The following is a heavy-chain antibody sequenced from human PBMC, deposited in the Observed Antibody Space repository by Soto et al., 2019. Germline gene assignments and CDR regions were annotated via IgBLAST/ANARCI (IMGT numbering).Heavy chain of an antibody. CDR2: INPNSGDT. CDR1: AYTFSGYY. CDR3: AREAEWNIPGPKGRAFDI. J-gene: IGHJ3*02. Sequence: QVQVVQSGAEVKKPGASVKVSCKASAYTFSGYYMHWVRQAPGQGLEWMGWINPNSGDTDYAQKFQGRVTMTRDRTISTAYMELSRLSSDDTAVYYCAREAEWNIPGPKGRAFDIWGQVTMVTVSS. V-gene: IGHV1-2*02. D-gene: IGHD3-3*01.